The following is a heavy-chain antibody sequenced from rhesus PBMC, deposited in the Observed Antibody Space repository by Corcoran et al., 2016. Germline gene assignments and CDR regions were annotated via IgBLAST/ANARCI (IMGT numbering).Heavy chain of an antibody. V-gene: IGHV4-80*01. D-gene: IGHD4-23*01. CDR3: ARDLKYSNYYGLDS. CDR2: INGKTGNT. J-gene: IGHJ6*01. Sequence: QVQLQESGPGLVKPSETLSLTCTVSGASISSNWWSWIRQPPGKGVEWIGEINGKTGNTNYHPTLKSRVTISKDASKNQFSLKLSSVTAADTAVYYCARDLKYSNYYGLDSWGQGVVVTVAS. CDR1: GASISSNW.